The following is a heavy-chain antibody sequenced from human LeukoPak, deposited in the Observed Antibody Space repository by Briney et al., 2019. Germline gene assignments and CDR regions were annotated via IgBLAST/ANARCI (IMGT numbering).Heavy chain of an antibody. Sequence: ASVKVSCKASGGTFSSYAISWVRQAPGQGLEWMGGIIPIFGTANYAQKFQGRVTITADESTSTAYMELSSLRSEDTAVYYCARPRIARVGMYAFDLWGQGTMVTVSS. D-gene: IGHD1-26*01. CDR3: ARPRIARVGMYAFDL. V-gene: IGHV1-69*13. CDR2: IIPIFGTA. J-gene: IGHJ3*01. CDR1: GGTFSSYA.